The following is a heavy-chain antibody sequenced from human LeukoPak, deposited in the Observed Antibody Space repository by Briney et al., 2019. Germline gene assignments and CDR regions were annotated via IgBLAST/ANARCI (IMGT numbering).Heavy chain of an antibody. Sequence: ASVKVSCKASGYTFTSYVISWVRQAPGQGLEGMGWISAYNGNTNYAQKLQGRVTMTTDTSTSTAYMELRSLSSDDTAVYYCARDRDLGLSFDYWGQGTLVTVSS. D-gene: IGHD3-10*01. CDR3: ARDRDLGLSFDY. CDR2: ISAYNGNT. V-gene: IGHV1-18*01. J-gene: IGHJ4*02. CDR1: GYTFTSYV.